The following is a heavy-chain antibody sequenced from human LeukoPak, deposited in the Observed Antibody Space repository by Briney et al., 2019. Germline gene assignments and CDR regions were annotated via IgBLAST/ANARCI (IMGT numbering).Heavy chain of an antibody. Sequence: SGTLSLTCAVSGGSISSRNWWSWVRQPPGKGQEWIGTIYYSGSTYYNPSLKSRVTISVDTSRNQFSLKLSSVTAADTAVYYCARVPGGWINWFDPWGQGTLVTVSS. D-gene: IGHD6-19*01. J-gene: IGHJ5*02. CDR2: IYYSGST. CDR3: ARVPGGWINWFDP. V-gene: IGHV4-4*02. CDR1: GGSISSRNW.